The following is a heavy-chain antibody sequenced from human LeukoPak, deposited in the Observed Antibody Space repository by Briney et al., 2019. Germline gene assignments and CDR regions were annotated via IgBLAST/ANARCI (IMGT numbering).Heavy chain of an antibody. Sequence: GGSLRLSCAASGFTFSSYGMHWVRQAPGKGLEWVSSVSSSGRHMYYADSVKGRFTISRDNAKNSLYLQMNSLRAEDTAVYYCGRVKEASAFDIWGQGTMVTVSS. J-gene: IGHJ3*02. CDR1: GFTFSSYG. D-gene: IGHD5-12*01. CDR2: VSSSGRHM. CDR3: GRVKEASAFDI. V-gene: IGHV3-21*01.